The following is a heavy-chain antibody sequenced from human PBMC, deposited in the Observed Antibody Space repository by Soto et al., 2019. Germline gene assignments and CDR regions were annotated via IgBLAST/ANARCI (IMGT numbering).Heavy chain of an antibody. CDR2: TRNKANSYTT. D-gene: IGHD6-19*01. J-gene: IGHJ4*02. V-gene: IGHV3-72*01. Sequence: GGSLRLSCAASGFTFSDHYMDWVRQAPGKGLEWVGRTRNKANSYTTGYAASVKGRFTISRDASKNSLYLQMNSLKTEDTAVYYCARVSSGWSYYFDYWGQGTLVTVSS. CDR1: GFTFSDHY. CDR3: ARVSSGWSYYFDY.